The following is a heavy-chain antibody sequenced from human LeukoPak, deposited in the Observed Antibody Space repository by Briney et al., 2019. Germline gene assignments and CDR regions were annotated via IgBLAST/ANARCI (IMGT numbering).Heavy chain of an antibody. CDR2: FSADNGNT. D-gene: IGHD2-15*01. CDR3: AGEVGGVVGGDYYYYMDV. Sequence: ASVKVSCKASGYTFTIYGISWVRQAPGQGLEWVGWFSADNGNTNYAQKLQGRVTMTTSTSTSTAFMQLRSLRSDDAAVYYCAGEVGGVVGGDYYYYMDVWGKGTTVTVSS. CDR1: GYTFTIYG. J-gene: IGHJ6*03. V-gene: IGHV1-18*01.